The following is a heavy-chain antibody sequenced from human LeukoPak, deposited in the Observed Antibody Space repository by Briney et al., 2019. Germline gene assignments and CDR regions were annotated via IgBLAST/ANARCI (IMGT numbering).Heavy chain of an antibody. J-gene: IGHJ6*02. Sequence: SVEVSCKASGFTFTSSAVQWVRQARGQRLEWIGWIVVRSGNTNYAQKFQERVTITRDMSTSTAYMELSSLRSEDTAVYYCAAGYCSSTSCQDSYYYYYYGMDVWGQGTTVTVSS. CDR3: AAGYCSSTSCQDSYYYYYYGMDV. CDR2: IVVRSGNT. D-gene: IGHD2-2*01. V-gene: IGHV1-58*01. CDR1: GFTFTSSA.